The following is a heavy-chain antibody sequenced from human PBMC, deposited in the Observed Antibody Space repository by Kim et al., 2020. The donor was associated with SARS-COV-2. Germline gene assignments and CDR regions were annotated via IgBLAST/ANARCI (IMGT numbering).Heavy chain of an antibody. J-gene: IGHJ5*02. V-gene: IGHV3-30*04. CDR3: GMCSRTKCHGDRFDP. Sequence: KGRFTISRDNSRNTLYLQLNTLRSEDTAVCYCGMCSRTKCHGDRFDPWGQGTLVTVSS. D-gene: IGHD2-2*01.